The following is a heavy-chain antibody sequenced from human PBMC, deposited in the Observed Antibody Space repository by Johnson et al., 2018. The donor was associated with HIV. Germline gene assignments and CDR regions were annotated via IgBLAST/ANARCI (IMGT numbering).Heavy chain of an antibody. CDR3: ARVRGYGYGAHAFDI. Sequence: VQLVESGGGLIQPGGSLRLSCAASGFTVSSNYMSWVRQAPGKGLEWVSIIYSGGSTYYADSVKGRFTISRDNSKNTRYLQMNSLRAEDTAVYYCARVRGYGYGAHAFDIWGQGTMVTVSS. J-gene: IGHJ3*02. V-gene: IGHV3-66*03. D-gene: IGHD5-18*01. CDR2: IYSGGST. CDR1: GFTVSSNY.